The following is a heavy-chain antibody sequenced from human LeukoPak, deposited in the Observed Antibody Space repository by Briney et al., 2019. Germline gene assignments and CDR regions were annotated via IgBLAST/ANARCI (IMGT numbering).Heavy chain of an antibody. D-gene: IGHD2-21*01. Sequence: SVEVSCKASGGTFSSYAISWVRQAPGQGLEWMGGIIPIFGTANYAQKFQGRVTITADESTSTAYMELSSLRSEDTAVYYCARVGQYCGGDCFDYWGQGTLVTVSS. V-gene: IGHV1-69*13. CDR1: GGTFSSYA. CDR2: IIPIFGTA. CDR3: ARVGQYCGGDCFDY. J-gene: IGHJ4*02.